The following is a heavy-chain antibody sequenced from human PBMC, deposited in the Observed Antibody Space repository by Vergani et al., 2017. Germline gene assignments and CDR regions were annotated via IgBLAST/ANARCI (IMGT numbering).Heavy chain of an antibody. CDR2: IYHTGSA. Sequence: QVQLLESGPGLLKPSETLSLTCSVSGYSITSGYYWGWIRQPPGRGLEWIGSIYHTGSAYYNPSLKSRVTVSVDTSMNQVSLKLNSVTAADTAVYYCVRTVDLWFGGTKDGGLFDPWGQGTLVTVTS. J-gene: IGHJ5*02. D-gene: IGHD3-10*01. CDR3: VRTVDLWFGGTKDGGLFDP. V-gene: IGHV4-38-2*01. CDR1: GYSITSGYY.